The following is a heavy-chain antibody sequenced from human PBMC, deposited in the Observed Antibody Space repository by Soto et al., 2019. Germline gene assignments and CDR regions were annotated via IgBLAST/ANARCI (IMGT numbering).Heavy chain of an antibody. CDR2: IYYSGST. V-gene: IGHV4-59*01. Sequence: SETLSLTCTVSGGSISSYYWSWIRQPPGKGLEWIGYIYYSGSTNYNPSLKSRVTISVDTSKNQFSLKLSTVTAADTAVYYCARVGHGTYYYYYYGMDVWGRGTTVT. CDR3: ARVGHGTYYYYYYGMDV. CDR1: GGSISSYY. J-gene: IGHJ6*02. D-gene: IGHD2-21*02.